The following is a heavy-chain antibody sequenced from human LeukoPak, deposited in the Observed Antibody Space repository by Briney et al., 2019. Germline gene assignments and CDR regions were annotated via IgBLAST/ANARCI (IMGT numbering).Heavy chain of an antibody. V-gene: IGHV3-15*01. CDR2: IKSKTDGGTT. D-gene: IGHD5-18*01. CDR3: AKALPRGLTWIHKGGPGAFDI. Sequence: GGSLRLSCAASRFTFSNAWMSWVRQAPGKGLEWVGRIKSKTDGGTTDYAAPVKGRFTISRDNSKNTLYLQMNSLRAEDTAVYYCAKALPRGLTWIHKGGPGAFDIWGQGTMVTVSS. J-gene: IGHJ3*02. CDR1: RFTFSNAW.